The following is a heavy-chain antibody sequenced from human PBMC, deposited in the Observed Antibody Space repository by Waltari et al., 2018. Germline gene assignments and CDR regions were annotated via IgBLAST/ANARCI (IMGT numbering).Heavy chain of an antibody. V-gene: IGHV4-4*02. J-gene: IGHJ5*02. CDR2: IYHSGST. Sequence: QVQLQESGPGLVKPSGTLSLTCAVSGGSISSSHWWSWVRQPQGKGLEWIGEIYHSGSTNYNPSLKSRVTISVDKSKNQFSLKLSSVTAADTAVYYCARASSAGIAVAGSPGWFDPWGQGTLVTVSS. CDR1: GGSISSSHW. CDR3: ARASSAGIAVAGSPGWFDP. D-gene: IGHD6-19*01.